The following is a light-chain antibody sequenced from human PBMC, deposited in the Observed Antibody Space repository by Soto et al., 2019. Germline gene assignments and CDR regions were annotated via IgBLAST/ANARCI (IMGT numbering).Light chain of an antibody. V-gene: IGLV1-40*01. Sequence: QSVLTQPPSVSGAPGQRVTISCTGSSSNIGAGYDVHWYQQVPGTAPKLLIYGNTNRPSGVPDRFSASKSGTSASLAITGLQADDEADYYCNSYAGSNNLVFGGGTKLTVL. CDR3: NSYAGSNNLV. CDR2: GNT. J-gene: IGLJ2*01. CDR1: SSNIGAGYD.